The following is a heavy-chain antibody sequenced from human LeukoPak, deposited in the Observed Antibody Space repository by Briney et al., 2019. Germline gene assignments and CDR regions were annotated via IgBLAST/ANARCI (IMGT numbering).Heavy chain of an antibody. V-gene: IGHV3-74*01. Sequence: GGSLRLSCAASGFTFRSYWMHWVRQAPGKGLVWVSRISSDGSSTTYADFVKGRFTISRDNAEDTLYLQMDSLRAEDTAIYYCAREGVTVADMDVWGRGTTVTVSS. D-gene: IGHD6-19*01. J-gene: IGHJ6*03. CDR3: AREGVTVADMDV. CDR1: GFTFRSYW. CDR2: ISSDGSST.